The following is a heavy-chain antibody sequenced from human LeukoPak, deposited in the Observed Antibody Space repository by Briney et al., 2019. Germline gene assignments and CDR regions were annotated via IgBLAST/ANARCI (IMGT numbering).Heavy chain of an antibody. V-gene: IGHV3-20*04. CDR1: GFTFDDYG. J-gene: IGHJ4*02. Sequence: GGSLRLSCAASGFTFDDYGMSWVRQAPGKGLEWVSGINWNGGSTGYADSMKGRLTISRDNAKNSLYLQMNSLRAEDTALYYCARKVHCSGGSCYFPPPYDYWGQGTLVTVSS. CDR2: INWNGGST. CDR3: ARKVHCSGGSCYFPPPYDY. D-gene: IGHD2-15*01.